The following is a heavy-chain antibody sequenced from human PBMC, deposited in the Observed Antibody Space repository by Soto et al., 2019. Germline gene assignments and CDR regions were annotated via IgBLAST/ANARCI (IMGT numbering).Heavy chain of an antibody. D-gene: IGHD3-9*01. CDR1: GGSISIGGYS. Sequence: QLQLQESGSGLVKPSQTLSLTCAVSGGSISIGGYSWSWIRQPPGKGLEWIGYIYHSGSTYYNPSLKSRVTISVARSKNQFSLKLSSVTAADTAVYYCARAYYDILTGYQNWFDPWGQGTLVTVSS. J-gene: IGHJ5*02. CDR3: ARAYYDILTGYQNWFDP. CDR2: IYHSGST. V-gene: IGHV4-30-2*01.